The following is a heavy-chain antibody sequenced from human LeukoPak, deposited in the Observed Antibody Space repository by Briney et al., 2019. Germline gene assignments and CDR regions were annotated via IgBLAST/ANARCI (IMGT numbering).Heavy chain of an antibody. V-gene: IGHV3-9*01. J-gene: IGHJ3*01. CDR2: ISYGSDTI. Sequence: GGSLRLSCAASGFTFDEYAMHCVRQAPGKGLEWVSGISYGSDTIGYVDSVKGRFTISRDNAKNSLYLQMNSLRTDDTALYYCAKDRGGSSQLGDAFDVWGQGTMVSVSS. D-gene: IGHD2-15*01. CDR3: AKDRGGSSQLGDAFDV. CDR1: GFTFDEYA.